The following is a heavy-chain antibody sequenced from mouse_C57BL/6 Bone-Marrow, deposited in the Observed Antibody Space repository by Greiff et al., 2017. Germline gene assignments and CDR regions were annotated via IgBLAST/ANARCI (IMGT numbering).Heavy chain of an antibody. CDR3: ARLDYYGSSYVGYFDY. V-gene: IGHV3-8*01. Sequence: EVMLVESGPGLAKPSQTLSLTCSVTGYSITSDYWNWIRKFPGNKLEYMGYISYSGSTYYNPSLKSRISITRDTSKNQYYLQLNSVTTEDTATYYCARLDYYGSSYVGYFDYWGQGTTLTVSS. D-gene: IGHD1-1*01. J-gene: IGHJ2*01. CDR1: GYSITSDY. CDR2: ISYSGST.